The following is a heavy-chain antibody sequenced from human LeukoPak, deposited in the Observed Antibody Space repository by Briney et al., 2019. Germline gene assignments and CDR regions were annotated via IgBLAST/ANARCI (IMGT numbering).Heavy chain of an antibody. J-gene: IGHJ4*02. CDR2: ISSSGSTI. CDR1: GFTFRNYS. D-gene: IGHD6-19*01. CDR3: ARDCGSGLAPCDY. V-gene: IGHV3-48*04. Sequence: GGSLRLSCAASGFTFRNYSMTWVRQAPGKGLEWVSYISSSGSTIYYADSVKGRFTISRDNAKNSLYLQMNSLRAEDTAVYYCARDCGSGLAPCDYWGQGTLVTVSS.